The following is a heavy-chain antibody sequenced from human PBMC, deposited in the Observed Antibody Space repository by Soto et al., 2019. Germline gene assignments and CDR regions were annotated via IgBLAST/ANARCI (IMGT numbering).Heavy chain of an antibody. J-gene: IGHJ4*02. CDR1: GYTLTELS. D-gene: IGHD3-3*01. Sequence: ASVKVSCKVSGYTLTELSMHWVRQAPGKGLEWMGGFDPEDGETIYAQKFQGRVTMTEDTSTDTAYMELSSLRSEDTAVYYCATGPPSSHDEFWSGQKNYYDYWGQGTLVTVSS. V-gene: IGHV1-24*01. CDR3: ATGPPSSHDEFWSGQKNYYDY. CDR2: FDPEDGET.